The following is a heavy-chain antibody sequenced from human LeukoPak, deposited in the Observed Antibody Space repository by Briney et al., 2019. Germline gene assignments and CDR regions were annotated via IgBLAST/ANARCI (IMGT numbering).Heavy chain of an antibody. Sequence: PSETLSLTCTVSGGSISSSSYYWGWIRQPPGKGLEWIGSIYYSGSTYYNPSLKSRVTISVDRSKNQFSLKLSSVTAADTAVYYCARDHCSSTSCWYNWFDPWGQGTLVTVSS. CDR3: ARDHCSSTSCWYNWFDP. J-gene: IGHJ5*02. V-gene: IGHV4-39*07. CDR2: IYYSGST. CDR1: GGSISSSSYY. D-gene: IGHD2-2*01.